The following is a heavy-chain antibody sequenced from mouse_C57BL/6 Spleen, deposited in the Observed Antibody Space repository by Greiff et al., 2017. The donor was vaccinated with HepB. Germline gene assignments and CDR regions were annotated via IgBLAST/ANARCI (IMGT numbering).Heavy chain of an antibody. J-gene: IGHJ4*01. CDR3: ARGGYYGSSPAMDY. Sequence: EVMLVESGGGLVKPGGSLKLSCAASGFTFSDYGMHWVRQAPEKGLEWVAYISSGSSTIYYADKVKGRFTISRDNAKNTLFLQMTSLRSEDTAMYYCARGGYYGSSPAMDYWGQGTSVTVSS. CDR2: ISSGSSTI. CDR1: GFTFSDYG. V-gene: IGHV5-17*01. D-gene: IGHD1-1*01.